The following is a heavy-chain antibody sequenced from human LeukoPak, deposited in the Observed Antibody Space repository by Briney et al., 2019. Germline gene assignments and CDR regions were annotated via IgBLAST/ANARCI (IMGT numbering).Heavy chain of an antibody. CDR2: ITGNSAGI. D-gene: IGHD6-13*01. J-gene: IGHJ5*02. CDR1: GFTFSNYA. V-gene: IGHV3-23*01. Sequence: GGSLRLSCAASGFTFSNYAMSWVRQAPGKGLEWVSSITGNSAGIYYADSVKGRFTISRDNSKNTLSLQMNSLRAEDTAIYHCAKDFHSSSWLSHLWGQGTLVTVSS. CDR3: AKDFHSSSWLSHL.